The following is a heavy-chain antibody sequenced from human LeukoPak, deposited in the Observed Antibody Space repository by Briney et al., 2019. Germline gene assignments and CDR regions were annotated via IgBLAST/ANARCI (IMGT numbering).Heavy chain of an antibody. CDR1: DGSINGYY. CDR3: ARENLDYDSSGYYIGVWFDP. Sequence: SETLSLTCTVSDGSINGYYWSWIRQPPGKGLDLIGYMYSGGTTNYSPSLKSRVTISEDTSKNRFSLKLTSVTAADTAVYYCARENLDYDSSGYYIGVWFDPWGQGTLVTVSS. D-gene: IGHD3-22*01. V-gene: IGHV4-59*12. CDR2: MYSGGTT. J-gene: IGHJ5*02.